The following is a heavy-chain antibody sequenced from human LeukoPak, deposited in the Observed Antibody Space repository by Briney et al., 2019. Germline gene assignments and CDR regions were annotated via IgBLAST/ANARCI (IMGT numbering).Heavy chain of an antibody. V-gene: IGHV3-30-3*01. Sequence: ESGGSLRLSCAASGFTFSSYAMHWVRQAPGKGLEWVAVISYDGSNKYYADSVKGRFTISRDNSKNTLYLQMNSLRAEDTAVYYCARGRGCSSTSCYTGILPDWFDPWGQGTLVTVSS. CDR1: GFTFSSYA. J-gene: IGHJ5*02. CDR3: ARGRGCSSTSCYTGILPDWFDP. D-gene: IGHD2-2*02. CDR2: ISYDGSNK.